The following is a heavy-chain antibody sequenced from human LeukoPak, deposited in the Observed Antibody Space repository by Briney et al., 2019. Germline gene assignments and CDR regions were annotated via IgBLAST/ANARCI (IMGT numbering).Heavy chain of an antibody. D-gene: IGHD3-22*01. V-gene: IGHV1-18*01. CDR1: GYTFTSYG. J-gene: IGHJ4*02. CDR2: ISAYNGNT. CDR3: ARNIATSYYYDSSGYSY. Sequence: ASVKVSCKASGYTFTSYGISWVRQAPGQGLEWMGWISAYNGNTNYAQKLQGRVTMTTDTSTSTAYMELRSLRSDDTAAYYCARNIATSYYYDSSGYSYWGQGTLVTVSS.